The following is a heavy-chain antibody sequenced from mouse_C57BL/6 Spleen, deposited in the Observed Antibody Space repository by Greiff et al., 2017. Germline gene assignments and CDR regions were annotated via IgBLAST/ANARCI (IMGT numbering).Heavy chain of an antibody. V-gene: IGHV1-55*01. J-gene: IGHJ3*01. Sequence: QVQLQQPGAELVKPGASVKMSCKASGYTFTSYWITWVKQRPGQGLEWIGDIYPGSGSTNYNEKCKSKATLTVDTSSSTAYMQLSSLTSEDSAVYYCASYYDYDVGFAYWGQGTLVTVSA. D-gene: IGHD2-4*01. CDR1: GYTFTSYW. CDR3: ASYYDYDVGFAY. CDR2: IYPGSGST.